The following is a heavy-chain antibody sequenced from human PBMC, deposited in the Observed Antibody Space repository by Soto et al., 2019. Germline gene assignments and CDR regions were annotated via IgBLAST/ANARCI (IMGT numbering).Heavy chain of an antibody. V-gene: IGHV4-39*01. CDR2: INYSGST. D-gene: IGHD3-3*01. J-gene: IGHJ4*02. CDR1: GGSISSSSSY. Sequence: QLQLQEPGPGLVKPSETLSLTCTVSGGSISSSSSYWGWIRQPPGKGLEWIGSINYSGSTYYNPSLKSRITISGDTSKNQFSLKLSSVTAADTAVYFCAKTRFWSDYRVADYWGQGTLVTVSS. CDR3: AKTRFWSDYRVADY.